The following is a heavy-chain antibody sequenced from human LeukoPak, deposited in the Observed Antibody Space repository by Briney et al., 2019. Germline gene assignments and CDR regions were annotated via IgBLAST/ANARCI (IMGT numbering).Heavy chain of an antibody. Sequence: GESLKISCKGSGYRFTNYWIGWVRQMPGKGLEWMGIMCPGDSDTRYSPSFQGQVTISADKSIGTAYLQWSSLKASDTAMYYCAIGGDSSTSCYRCFNYWGQGTLVTVSS. CDR2: MCPGDSDT. CDR3: AIGGDSSTSCYRCFNY. CDR1: GYRFTNYW. J-gene: IGHJ4*02. D-gene: IGHD2-2*02. V-gene: IGHV5-51*01.